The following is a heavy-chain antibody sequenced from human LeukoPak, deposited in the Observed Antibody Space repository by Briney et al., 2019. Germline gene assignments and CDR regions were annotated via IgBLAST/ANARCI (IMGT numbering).Heavy chain of an antibody. J-gene: IGHJ3*02. Sequence: SVKVSCKASGGTFSSYAISWVRQAPGQGLEWMGGIIPIFGTANYAQKFQGRVTIAADKSTSTAYMELSSLRSDDTAVYYCARDALGDWDSDAFDIWGQGTMVTVSS. CDR3: ARDALGDWDSDAFDI. CDR1: GGTFSSYA. D-gene: IGHD3/OR15-3a*01. CDR2: IIPIFGTA. V-gene: IGHV1-69*06.